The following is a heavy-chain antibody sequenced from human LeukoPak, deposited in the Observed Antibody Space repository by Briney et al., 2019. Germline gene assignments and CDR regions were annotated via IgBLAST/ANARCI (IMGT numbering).Heavy chain of an antibody. CDR1: GGSISSYF. CDR3: ARTTQLLLDI. CDR2: INYSGSS. Sequence: PSETLSLTCTVSGGSISSYFWSWIRQPPGKGLEWIGYINYSGSSDYNPSLKSRVTFSVDTSKNQFSLRLSSVTAADTAVNYCARTTQLLLDIWGQGTMVTVSS. J-gene: IGHJ3*02. V-gene: IGHV4-59*01. D-gene: IGHD2-21*01.